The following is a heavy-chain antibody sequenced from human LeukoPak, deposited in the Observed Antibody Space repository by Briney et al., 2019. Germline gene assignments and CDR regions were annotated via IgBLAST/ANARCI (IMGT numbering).Heavy chain of an antibody. CDR2: ISSDGNNK. J-gene: IGHJ4*02. CDR3: AKDYGALYYDILTGYMSLAFDY. Sequence: GRSLRLSCTASGFTFSDCAMHWVRQAPGKGLEWVAVISSDGNNKYYADSVKGRFTISRDNSKNTLYLQMHSLRAEDTAVYYCAKDYGALYYDILTGYMSLAFDYWGQGALVTVSS. D-gene: IGHD3-9*01. CDR1: GFTFSDCA. V-gene: IGHV3-30-3*01.